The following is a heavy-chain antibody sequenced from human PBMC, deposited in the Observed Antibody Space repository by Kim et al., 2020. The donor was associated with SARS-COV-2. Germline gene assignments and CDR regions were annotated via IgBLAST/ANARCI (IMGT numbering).Heavy chain of an antibody. CDR2: IKQDGSEK. CDR1: GFTFSSYW. CDR3: ARDLTRIAVAGTGRGNYGMDV. V-gene: IGHV3-7*03. J-gene: IGHJ6*02. Sequence: GGSLRLSCAASGFTFSSYWMSWVRQAPGKGLEWVANIKQDGSEKYYVDSVKGRFTISRDNAKNSLYLQMNSLRAEDTAVYYCARDLTRIAVAGTGRGNYGMDVWGQGTTVTVSS. D-gene: IGHD6-19*01.